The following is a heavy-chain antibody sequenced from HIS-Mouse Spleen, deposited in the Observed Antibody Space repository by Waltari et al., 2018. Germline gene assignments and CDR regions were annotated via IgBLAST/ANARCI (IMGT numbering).Heavy chain of an antibody. CDR2: IYYSGST. CDR1: GGPISSTIYY. Sequence: QLQLQESGPGLVKPSETLSLTCTVSGGPISSTIYYWHWIRQPPGKGLEWIGSIYYSGSTYYNPSLKSRVTISVDTSKNQFSLKLSSVTAADTAVYYCAREIPYSSSWYDWYFDLWGRGTLVTVSS. CDR3: AREIPYSSSWYDWYFDL. D-gene: IGHD6-13*01. V-gene: IGHV4-39*07. J-gene: IGHJ2*01.